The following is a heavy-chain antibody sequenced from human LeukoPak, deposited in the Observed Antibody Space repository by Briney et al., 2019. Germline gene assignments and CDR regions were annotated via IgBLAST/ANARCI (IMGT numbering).Heavy chain of an antibody. CDR3: AKGPHYDYVWGSYYYFDY. CDR1: GFTFSSYA. J-gene: IGHJ4*02. D-gene: IGHD3-16*01. V-gene: IGHV3-23*01. Sequence: PGGSLRLSCAASGFTFSSYAMSWVRQAPGKGLEWVSAISGSGGSTYYADSVKGRFTISRDNSKNTLYLQMNSLRAEDTAVYYCAKGPHYDYVWGSYYYFDYWGQGTLVIVSS. CDR2: ISGSGGST.